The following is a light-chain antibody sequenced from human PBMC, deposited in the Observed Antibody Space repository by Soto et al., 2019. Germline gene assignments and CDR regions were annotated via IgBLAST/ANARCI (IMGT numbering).Light chain of an antibody. CDR1: SSDAGSYNL. CDR2: EVS. J-gene: IGLJ1*01. V-gene: IGLV2-23*02. CDR3: CSYAGPSTFV. Sequence: QSVLTQPASVSGSPGQSITISCTGTSSDAGSYNLVSWYQQYLGKAPKLMIYEVSKRPSGVSNRFSGSKSGNTASLTISGLQAEDEGDYFCCSYAGPSTFVFGTGTKVTVL.